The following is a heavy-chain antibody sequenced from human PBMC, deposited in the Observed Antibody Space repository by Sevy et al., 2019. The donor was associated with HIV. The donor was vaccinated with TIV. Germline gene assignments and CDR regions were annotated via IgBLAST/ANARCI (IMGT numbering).Heavy chain of an antibody. J-gene: IGHJ6*03. V-gene: IGHV3-21*01. CDR2: ISSSSSYI. Sequence: GGSLRLSCAASGFTFSSYSMNWVRQAPGKGLEWVSSISSSSSYISYADSVKGRFTISRDNAKNSLYLQMNSLRAEDTAVYYCARAILGYYYYYMDVWGKGTTVTVSS. CDR3: ARAILGYYYYYMDV. D-gene: IGHD3-16*01. CDR1: GFTFSSYS.